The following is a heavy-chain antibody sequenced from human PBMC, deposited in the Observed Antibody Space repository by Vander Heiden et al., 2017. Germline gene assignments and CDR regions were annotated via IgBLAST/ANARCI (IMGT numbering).Heavy chain of an antibody. V-gene: IGHV4-31*03. Sequence: QVQLQESGPGLVKPSQTLSLTCTASGGSISSGGYYWGWIRQHPGKGLEWIGYIYYSGSTYYNPSLKSRVTISVDTSKNQFSLKLSSVTAADTAVYYCARAAEYSSSLGWGYYYGMDVWGQGTTVTVSS. D-gene: IGHD6-6*01. J-gene: IGHJ6*02. CDR2: IYYSGST. CDR1: GGSISSGGYY. CDR3: ARAAEYSSSLGWGYYYGMDV.